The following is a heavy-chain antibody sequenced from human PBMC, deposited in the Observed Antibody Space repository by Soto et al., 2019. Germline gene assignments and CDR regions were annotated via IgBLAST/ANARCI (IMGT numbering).Heavy chain of an antibody. CDR2: INPSGGST. D-gene: IGHD3-3*01. J-gene: IGHJ4*02. Sequence: ASVKVSCKASGYTFTSYDINWVRQATGQGLEWMGIINPSGGSTSYAQKFQGRVTMTRDTSTSTVYMELSSLRSEDTAVYYCARGQNTIFGVVIIPYFDYWGQGTPVTVSS. CDR3: ARGQNTIFGVVIIPYFDY. CDR1: GYTFTSYD. V-gene: IGHV1-46*01.